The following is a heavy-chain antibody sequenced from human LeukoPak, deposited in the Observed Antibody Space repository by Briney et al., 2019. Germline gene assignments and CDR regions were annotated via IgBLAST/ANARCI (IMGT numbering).Heavy chain of an antibody. V-gene: IGHV4-34*01. Sequence: SETLSLTCAVYGGSFSGYYWSWIRQPPGKGLEWIGEINHSGSTNYNPSLKSRVTISVDTSKNQFSLKLSSVTAADTAVYYCARNYYGSGSYLFDYWGQRTLVTVSS. CDR1: GGSFSGYY. D-gene: IGHD3-10*01. CDR2: INHSGST. CDR3: ARNYYGSGSYLFDY. J-gene: IGHJ4*02.